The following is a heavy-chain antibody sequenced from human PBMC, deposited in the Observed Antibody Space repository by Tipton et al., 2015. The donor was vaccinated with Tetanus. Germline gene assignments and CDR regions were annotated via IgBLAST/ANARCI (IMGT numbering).Heavy chain of an antibody. J-gene: IGHJ5*02. CDR2: IYINGRN. Sequence: TLSLTCAVSGGSFSDFYWSWIRQPAGKGPEWIGRIYINGRNNYNPSLKSRVTMSIDTSKNQFSLNLRSVTAADTAVYYCARDRGFTTYNYFDPWGQGTLVTVSS. CDR3: ARDRGFTTYNYFDP. CDR1: GGSFSDFY. D-gene: IGHD3-22*01. V-gene: IGHV4-4*07.